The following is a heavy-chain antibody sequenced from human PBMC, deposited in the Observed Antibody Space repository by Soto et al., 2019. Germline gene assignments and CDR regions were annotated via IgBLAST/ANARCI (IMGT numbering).Heavy chain of an antibody. CDR1: GGTFSNYA. CDR2: ITPMFGAT. Sequence: QVQLVQSWAEVKKPGSSVKVACKATGGTFSNYAISWVRQAPGQGLEWMGGITPMFGATIYAQKFQGRVTLTADESTSTAYMELSPLRSEDTAVYYCAGSPEWSYALNQLVINTFGFYWGQGTRVTVSS. V-gene: IGHV1-69*01. D-gene: IGHD3-9*01. J-gene: IGHJ4*02. CDR3: AGSPEWSYALNQLVINTFGFY.